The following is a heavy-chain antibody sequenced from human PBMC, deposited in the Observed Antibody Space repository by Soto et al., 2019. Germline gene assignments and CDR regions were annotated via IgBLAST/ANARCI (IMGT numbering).Heavy chain of an antibody. CDR1: GFTFSSHA. J-gene: IGHJ6*02. Sequence: GPLLLSCAASGFTFSSHAISGVRQAPGKGLEWVSAISGTGVSTFYADSVKGRFTISRDNSKNTLYLKMNSLRVEDTAIYYCAKNRDGYYYSGTDVWGQGTTVTV. V-gene: IGHV3-23*01. CDR3: AKNRDGYYYSGTDV. CDR2: ISGTGVST.